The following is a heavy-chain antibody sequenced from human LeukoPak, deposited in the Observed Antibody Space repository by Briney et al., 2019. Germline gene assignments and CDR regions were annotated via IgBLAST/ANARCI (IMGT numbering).Heavy chain of an antibody. V-gene: IGHV3-48*03. CDR2: ISSSGSTI. J-gene: IGHJ4*02. Sequence: PGESLRLSCAASGFTFSSYEMNWVRQAPGKGLEWVSYISSSGSTIYYADSVKGRFTISRDNAKNSLYLQMNSLRAEDTAVYYCARDGETSNWGVLLWGQGTLVTVSS. D-gene: IGHD7-27*01. CDR3: ARDGETSNWGVLL. CDR1: GFTFSSYE.